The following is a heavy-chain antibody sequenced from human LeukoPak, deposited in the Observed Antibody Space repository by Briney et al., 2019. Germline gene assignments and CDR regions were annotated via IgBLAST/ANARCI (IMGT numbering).Heavy chain of an antibody. CDR1: GGSIISGGNY. Sequence: SQTLSLTCTVSGGSIISGGNYWTWIRQHPGKGLEWIGYSYNSGTTYYNPSLKSRVTISVDTSNNHFSLRLISVTAADTAVYYCARSGDGYTFDYWGQGTLVTVSS. CDR3: ARSGDGYTFDY. V-gene: IGHV4-31*03. J-gene: IGHJ4*02. CDR2: SYNSGTT. D-gene: IGHD5-24*01.